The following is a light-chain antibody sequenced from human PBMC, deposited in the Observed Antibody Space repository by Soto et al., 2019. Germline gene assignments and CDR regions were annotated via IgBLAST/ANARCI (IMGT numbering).Light chain of an antibody. J-gene: IGKJ2*01. V-gene: IGKV3-20*01. CDR2: DSS. CDR1: QSIISNF. CDR3: QQTFNSPRT. Sequence: EIVLTQSPCTLSLSPGDTASISCWASQSIISNFLAWYQQRRGQPPRLLIYDSSRSASGIAARFTGSGSGTAFTLPIIRVEPEDYAVYYCQQTFNSPRTFGQGTRLEIK.